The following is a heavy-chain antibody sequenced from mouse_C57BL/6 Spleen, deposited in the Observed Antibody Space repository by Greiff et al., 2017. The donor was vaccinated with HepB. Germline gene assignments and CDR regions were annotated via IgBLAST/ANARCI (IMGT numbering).Heavy chain of an antibody. J-gene: IGHJ3*01. CDR3: ARTGFAY. CDR1: GFTFSSYA. V-gene: IGHV5-4*03. Sequence: DVKLQESGGGLVKPGGSLKLSCAASGFTFSSYAMSWVRQTPEKRLEWVATISDGGSYTYYPDNVKGRFTISRDNAKNNLYLQMSHLKSEDTAMYYCARTGFAYWGQGTLVTVSA. CDR2: ISDGGSYT.